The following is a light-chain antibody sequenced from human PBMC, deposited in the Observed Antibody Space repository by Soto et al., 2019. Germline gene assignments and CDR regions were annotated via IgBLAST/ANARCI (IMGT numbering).Light chain of an antibody. J-gene: IGKJ5*01. V-gene: IGKV1-39*01. CDR2: AAS. CDR3: QQTYSMPIT. CDR1: QTINSF. Sequence: DIQMTQSPSSLSASVGDRVTITCRASQTINSFLNWYQQKPGKAPKLLIYAASTLQTGVPSRFSGSGSGTDFTLTISSLQPEDVATYHCQQTYSMPITFGQGTRLDIK.